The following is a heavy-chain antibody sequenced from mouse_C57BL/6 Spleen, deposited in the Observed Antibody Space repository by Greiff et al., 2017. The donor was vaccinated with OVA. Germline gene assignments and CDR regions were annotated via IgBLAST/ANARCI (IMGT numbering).Heavy chain of an antibody. CDR2: INYDGSST. Sequence: EVKLVESEGGLVQPGSSMKLSCTASGFTFSDYYMAWVRQVPEKGLEWVANINYDGSSTYYLDSLKSRFIISRDNAKNILYLQMSSLKSEDTATYYCARGGQLGFAYWGQGTLVTVSA. V-gene: IGHV5-16*01. CDR3: ARGGQLGFAY. CDR1: GFTFSDYY. J-gene: IGHJ3*01. D-gene: IGHD3-3*01.